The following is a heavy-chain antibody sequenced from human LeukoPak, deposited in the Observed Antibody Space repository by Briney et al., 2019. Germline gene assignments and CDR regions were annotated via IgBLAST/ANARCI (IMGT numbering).Heavy chain of an antibody. Sequence: ASVKVSCKASGYTFTSYGISWVRQAPGQGLEWMGWISAYNGNTSYAQKLQGRVTMTTDTSTSTAYMELRSLRSDDTAVYYCARDRAVAGHTTFDYWGQGTLVTVSS. J-gene: IGHJ4*02. D-gene: IGHD6-19*01. CDR1: GYTFTSYG. CDR2: ISAYNGNT. CDR3: ARDRAVAGHTTFDY. V-gene: IGHV1-18*01.